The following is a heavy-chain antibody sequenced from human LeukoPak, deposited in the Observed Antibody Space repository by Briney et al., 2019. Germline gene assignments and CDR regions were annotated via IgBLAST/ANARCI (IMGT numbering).Heavy chain of an antibody. Sequence: ASVKVSCKASGYTFTGYYMHWVRQAPGQGLEWMGWINPNSGGTNYAQKFQGRVTMTRDTSISTAYMELSRLRSDDTAVYYCARDSTRSFNKYSSGWWFDPWGQGTLVTVSS. CDR2: INPNSGGT. CDR1: GYTFTGYY. V-gene: IGHV1-2*02. D-gene: IGHD6-19*01. J-gene: IGHJ5*02. CDR3: ARDSTRSFNKYSSGWWFDP.